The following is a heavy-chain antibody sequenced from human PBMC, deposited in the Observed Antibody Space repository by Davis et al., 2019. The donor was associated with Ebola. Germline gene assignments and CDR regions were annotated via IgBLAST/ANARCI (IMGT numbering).Heavy chain of an antibody. CDR2: IKQDGSEK. CDR1: GFTFSDYY. D-gene: IGHD6-19*01. V-gene: IGHV3-7*01. CDR3: AREAGSGWANWFDP. Sequence: GESLKISCAASGFTFSDYYMSWVRQAPGKGLEWVANIKQDGSEKYYVDSVKGRFTISRDNAKNSLYLQMNSLRAEDTAVYYCAREAGSGWANWFDPWGQGTLVTVSS. J-gene: IGHJ5*02.